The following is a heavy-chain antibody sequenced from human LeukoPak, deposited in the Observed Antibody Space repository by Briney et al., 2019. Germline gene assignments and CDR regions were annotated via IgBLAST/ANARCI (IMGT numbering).Heavy chain of an antibody. CDR3: ATGYSYGSGAFDI. V-gene: IGHV4-4*07. Sequence: SETLSLTCTVSGGSISSYYWCWIRQPAGKGLEWIGRIYTSGSTNYNPALKSRVTMSVDTSKNQTSLKLSSVTAADTAVYYCATGYSYGSGAFDIWGQGTMVTVSS. CDR1: GGSISSYY. CDR2: IYTSGST. D-gene: IGHD5-18*01. J-gene: IGHJ3*02.